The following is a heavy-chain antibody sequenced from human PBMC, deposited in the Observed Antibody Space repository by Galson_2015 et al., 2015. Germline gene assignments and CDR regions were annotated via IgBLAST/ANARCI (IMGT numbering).Heavy chain of an antibody. J-gene: IGHJ5*02. CDR1: GGTFSSYA. CDR2: IIPIFGTA. V-gene: IGHV1-69*13. Sequence: SVKVSCKASGGTFSSYAISWVRQAPGQGLEWMGGIIPIFGTANYAQKFQGRVTITADESTSTAYMELSSLRSEDTAVYYCARDRRPGGVRWFDLWGQGTLVTVSS. CDR3: ARDRRPGGVRWFDL. D-gene: IGHD2-8*02.